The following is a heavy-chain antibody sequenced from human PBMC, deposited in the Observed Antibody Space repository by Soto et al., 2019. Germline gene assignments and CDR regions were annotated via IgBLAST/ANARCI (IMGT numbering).Heavy chain of an antibody. J-gene: IGHJ3*02. CDR1: GGSISSSSYY. V-gene: IGHV4-39*01. D-gene: IGHD2-2*01. Sequence: QLQLQESGPGLVKPSETLSLTCTVSGGSISSSSYYWGWIRQPPGKGLEWIGSIYYSGSTYYNPSLKSRVTISVDTSKNQFSLKLSSVTAADTAVYYCATPFYCSSTSCYVRAFDIWGQGTMVTVSS. CDR3: ATPFYCSSTSCYVRAFDI. CDR2: IYYSGST.